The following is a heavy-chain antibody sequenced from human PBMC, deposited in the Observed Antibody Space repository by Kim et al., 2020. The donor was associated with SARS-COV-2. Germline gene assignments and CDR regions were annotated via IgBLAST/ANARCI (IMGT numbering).Heavy chain of an antibody. V-gene: IGHV4-39*01. J-gene: IGHJ5*02. CDR3: ARRSSLLNWFDP. Sequence: YYTPSLKSRVTISVDTSKNQFSLKLSSVTAADTAVYYCARRSSLLNWFDPWGQGTLVTVSS. D-gene: IGHD6-6*01.